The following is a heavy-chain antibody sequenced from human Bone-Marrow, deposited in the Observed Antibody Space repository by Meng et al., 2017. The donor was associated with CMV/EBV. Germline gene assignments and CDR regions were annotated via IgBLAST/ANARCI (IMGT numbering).Heavy chain of an antibody. CDR3: ASAVPTNRP. CDR1: GFTFSDYW. CDR2: IKNDGRIV. D-gene: IGHD4-17*01. J-gene: IGHJ5*02. V-gene: IGHV3-74*01. Sequence: VHLVEAGGGLVQPGGSLRLSCAASGFTFSDYWMHGVRKAPGKGLVWVSGIKNDGRIVSHADSVKGRFTISRDNTNNMLYLQMSSLRAEDTAIYYCASAVPTNRPWGQGILVTVSS.